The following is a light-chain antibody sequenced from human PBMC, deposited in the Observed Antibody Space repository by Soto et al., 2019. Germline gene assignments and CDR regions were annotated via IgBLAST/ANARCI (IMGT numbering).Light chain of an antibody. J-gene: IGKJ2*01. CDR3: QHYYHWPPGYT. CDR2: DSS. Sequence: EVVMTQSPASLSVSPGVRATLSSGASQNIRTNLAWYQQKVGQAPRLLIYDSSTRASGIPARFSGTGSGTEFTLTISSLQSEDFAVYYCQHYYHWPPGYTFGPGTKLDIK. V-gene: IGKV3-15*01. CDR1: QNIRTN.